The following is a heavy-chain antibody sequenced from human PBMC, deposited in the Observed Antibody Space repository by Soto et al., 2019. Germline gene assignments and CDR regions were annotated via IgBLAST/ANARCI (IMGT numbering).Heavy chain of an antibody. V-gene: IGHV3-23*01. CDR1: GFTFTTYA. Sequence: EVQLLESGGDLVQPGGSLRLSCAASGFTFTTYAMTWVRQAPGKGPEWVSAISGSGGSTYYADSVKGRFTISRDNSKNTLYLQMNSLRAEDTAVYYCAKDKDTTFSPQDYWGQGTLVTVSS. CDR3: AKDKDTTFSPQDY. CDR2: ISGSGGST. J-gene: IGHJ4*02. D-gene: IGHD2-15*01.